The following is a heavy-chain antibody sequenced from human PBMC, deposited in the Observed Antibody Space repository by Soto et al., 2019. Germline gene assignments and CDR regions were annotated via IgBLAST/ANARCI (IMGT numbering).Heavy chain of an antibody. CDR1: GFTFSSYA. CDR3: ARGYCSSTSCHGYFDY. Sequence: GWSLRLSCAASGFTFSSYAMHWVRQAPGKGLEYVSAISSNGGSTYYANSVKGRFTISRDNSKNTLYLQMGSLRAEDMAVYYCARGYCSSTSCHGYFDYWGQGTLVTVSS. J-gene: IGHJ4*02. V-gene: IGHV3-64*01. CDR2: ISSNGGST. D-gene: IGHD2-2*01.